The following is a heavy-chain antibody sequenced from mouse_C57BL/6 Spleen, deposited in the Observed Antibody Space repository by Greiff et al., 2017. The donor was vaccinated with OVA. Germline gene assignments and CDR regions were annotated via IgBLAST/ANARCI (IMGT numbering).Heavy chain of an antibody. Sequence: EVQLQQSGPELVKPGASVKIPCKASGYTFTDYNMDWVKQSHGKSLEWIGDINPNNGGTIYNQKFKGKATLTVDKSSSTAYMELRSLTSEDTAVYYCARGGYGNFAYWGQGTLVTVSA. D-gene: IGHD2-1*01. CDR3: ARGGYGNFAY. V-gene: IGHV1-18*01. CDR1: GYTFTDYN. CDR2: INPNNGGT. J-gene: IGHJ3*01.